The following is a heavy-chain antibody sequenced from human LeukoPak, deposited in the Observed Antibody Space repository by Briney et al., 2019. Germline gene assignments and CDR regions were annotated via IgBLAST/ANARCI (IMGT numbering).Heavy chain of an antibody. V-gene: IGHV4-59*01. D-gene: IGHD6-6*01. Sequence: SETLSLTCTVSGGSISSYYWSWIRQPPGKGLEWIGYIYYSGSTNYSPSLKSRVTISVDTSKNQFSLKLSSVTAADTAVYYCARLELAYSSSSDWFDPWGQGTLVTVSS. CDR2: IYYSGST. CDR1: GGSISSYY. CDR3: ARLELAYSSSSDWFDP. J-gene: IGHJ5*02.